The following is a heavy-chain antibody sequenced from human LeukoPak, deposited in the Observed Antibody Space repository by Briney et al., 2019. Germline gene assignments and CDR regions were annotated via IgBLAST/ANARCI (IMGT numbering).Heavy chain of an antibody. Sequence: SQTLSLTCAVSGGSISSGSYSWSWIRQHPGKGLEWIGYIYYSGSTNYNPSLKSRVTISVDTSKNQFSLKLSSVTAADTAVYYCARSYQTFYYYYGMDVWGQGTTVTVSS. CDR2: IYYSGST. CDR3: ARSYQTFYYYYGMDV. CDR1: GGSISSGSYS. V-gene: IGHV4-31*11. D-gene: IGHD2-2*01. J-gene: IGHJ6*02.